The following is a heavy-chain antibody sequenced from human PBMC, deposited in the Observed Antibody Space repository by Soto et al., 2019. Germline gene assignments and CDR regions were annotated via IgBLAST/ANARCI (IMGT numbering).Heavy chain of an antibody. V-gene: IGHV1-18*01. CDR1: GYTFTSYG. Sequence: QVQLVQSGAEVKKPGASVKVSCKASGYTFTSYGISWVRQAPGQGLEWMGWISGNNDNTNYAQKFQGRVTMTTDTYTSTVYMELRSLRSDDTAMYYCARGPRITMVRGDYWGQGTLVTVSP. D-gene: IGHD3-10*01. CDR3: ARGPRITMVRGDY. J-gene: IGHJ4*02. CDR2: ISGNNDNT.